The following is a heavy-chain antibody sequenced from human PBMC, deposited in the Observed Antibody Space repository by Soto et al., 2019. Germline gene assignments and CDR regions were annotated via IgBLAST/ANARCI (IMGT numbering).Heavy chain of an antibody. V-gene: IGHV3-30*03. CDR2: ISYDGGNA. D-gene: IGHD3-3*01. CDR1: GFSFSNHV. Sequence: QVQLVESGGGVVQPGGSLRLSCAGSGFSFSNHVMHWVRQAPGKGLEWVAVISYDGGNAYYAESVKGRFTVSRDNSKNTMYIEMSSVRLYDTAVYYCARDLTVFGVLNGDSPMDVWGQGTTVTVSS. J-gene: IGHJ6*02. CDR3: ARDLTVFGVLNGDSPMDV.